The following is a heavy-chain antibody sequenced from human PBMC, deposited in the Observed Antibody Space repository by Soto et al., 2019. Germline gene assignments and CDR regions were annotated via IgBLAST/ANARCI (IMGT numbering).Heavy chain of an antibody. Sequence: GCRRRSCAASGCTFSSYWMSWVRQAPGKGLEWVANIKQDGSEKYYVDSVKGRFTISRDNAKNSLYLQMNSLRAEDTAVYYCARLVFGNAYYYDSSAYYLFDYWGQGTLVTVPS. CDR3: ARLVFGNAYYYDSSAYYLFDY. CDR1: GCTFSSYW. J-gene: IGHJ4*02. CDR2: IKQDGSEK. D-gene: IGHD3-22*01. V-gene: IGHV3-7*01.